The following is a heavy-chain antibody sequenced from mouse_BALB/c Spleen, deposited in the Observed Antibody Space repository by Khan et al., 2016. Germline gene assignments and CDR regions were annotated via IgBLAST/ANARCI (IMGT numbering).Heavy chain of an antibody. Sequence: VQLPQSGAELVKPGASVKLSCTASGFNIKDTYMHWVKQRPEQGLEWIGRIDPANGNNKYDPKLQGKATITADTSSNTAYLQLSSLTSEDTAVYYCATVYYDYDDALGYWGHGTSVTVSS. CDR1: GFNIKDTY. CDR2: IDPANGNN. V-gene: IGHV14-3*02. J-gene: IGHJ4*01. D-gene: IGHD2-4*01. CDR3: ATVYYDYDDALGY.